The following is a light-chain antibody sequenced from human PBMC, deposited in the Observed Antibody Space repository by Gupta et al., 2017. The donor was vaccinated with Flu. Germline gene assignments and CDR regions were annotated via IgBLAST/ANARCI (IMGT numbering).Light chain of an antibody. CDR2: NDS. J-gene: IGLJ3*02. CDR3: HSPDTSSTWV. CDR1: ALSNHY. Sequence: PAQTARINCSGDALSNHYFSWYQQKPGPPPVIVIYNDSERPSGIPARFSGSGSGTTVTVTISGVQADDEADYYCHSPDTSSTWVFGGGTKLTVL. V-gene: IGLV3-25*03.